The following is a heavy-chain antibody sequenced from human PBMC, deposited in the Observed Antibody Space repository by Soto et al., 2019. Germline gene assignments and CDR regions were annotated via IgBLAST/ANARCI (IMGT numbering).Heavy chain of an antibody. CDR3: KRDGSGSYD. J-gene: IGHJ4*02. V-gene: IGHV3-15*01. D-gene: IGHD3-10*01. CDR1: GFTFSNAW. Sequence: EVHLVESGGGLVKPGGSLRLSCAASGFTFSNAWMSWVRQAPGKGLEWVGRIQSKTAGGTTDYAAPVKGRFTISRDDSKNTLYLQMNSLKTEDTAVYYCKRDGSGSYDWGQGTLVTVYS. CDR2: IQSKTAGGTT.